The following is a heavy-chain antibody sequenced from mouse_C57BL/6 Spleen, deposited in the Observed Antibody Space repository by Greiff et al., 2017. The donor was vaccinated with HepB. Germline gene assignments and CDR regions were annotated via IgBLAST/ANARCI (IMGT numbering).Heavy chain of an antibody. CDR3: ARREYIDYEWDIDV. Sequence: EVKLMESGGDLVKPGGSLKLSCAASGFTFSSYGMSWVRQTPDKRLEWVATISSGGSYTYYPDSVKGRFTISRDKAKNTLYLQMSSLKSEDTAMYYCARREYIDYEWDIDVWGTGTTVTASS. D-gene: IGHD2-13*01. V-gene: IGHV5-6*02. CDR2: ISSGGSYT. J-gene: IGHJ1*03. CDR1: GFTFSSYG.